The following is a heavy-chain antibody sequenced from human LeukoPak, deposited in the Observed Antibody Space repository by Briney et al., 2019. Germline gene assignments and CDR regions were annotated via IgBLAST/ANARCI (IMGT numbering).Heavy chain of an antibody. V-gene: IGHV3-43*02. CDR2: ISADGGST. J-gene: IGHJ4*02. CDR1: GINFADYA. Sequence: GGSLRLSCVVSGINFADYAMHWVRQPPGKGLEWVSLISADGGSTFSADSVKGRFSVSRDNSKNSLYLQMNSLRSEDTAMYYCAKESGKFDYWGQGTLVAVSS. CDR3: AKESGKFDY.